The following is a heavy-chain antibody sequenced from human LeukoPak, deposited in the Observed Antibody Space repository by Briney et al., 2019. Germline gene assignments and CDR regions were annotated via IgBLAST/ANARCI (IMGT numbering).Heavy chain of an antibody. CDR1: GFTFSSYA. CDR2: IGGSGGST. J-gene: IGHJ5*02. Sequence: GGSLRLSCAASGFTFSSYAMSWVRQAPGKGLEWVSAIGGSGGSTYYADSVKGRFTISRDNSKNTLYLQMNSLRAEDTAVYYCAKDSCSSTSCYISGFFDPWGQGTLVTVSS. CDR3: AKDSCSSTSCYISGFFDP. D-gene: IGHD2-2*02. V-gene: IGHV3-23*01.